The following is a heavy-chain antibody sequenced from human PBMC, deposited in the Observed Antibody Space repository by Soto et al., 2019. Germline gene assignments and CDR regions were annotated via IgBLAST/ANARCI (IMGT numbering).Heavy chain of an antibody. CDR1: GYKFGSAW. CDR3: ARQRRHICNX. J-gene: IGHJ4*02. D-gene: IGHD2-15*01. CDR2: IKPGTSDI. V-gene: IGHV5-51*01. Sequence: GEALKISWKGVGYKFGSAWIGWVRQMPGKGLELMVIIKPGTSDIRYRPSCRGHVTISADEAVSTAYLQWSSLKASDTAMHYCARQRRHICNXWGQGTLVTVSX.